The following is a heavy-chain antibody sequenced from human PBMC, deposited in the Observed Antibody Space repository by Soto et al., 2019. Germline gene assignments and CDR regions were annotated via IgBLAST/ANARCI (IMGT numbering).Heavy chain of an antibody. Sequence: EVQLVESGGGLVQPGGSLKLSCAASGFTFSGSAMHWVRQASGKGLEWVGRIRSKANSYATAYAASVKGRFTISRDDSKNTAYLQMNSLKTEDTAVYSCTMPSIAARPDYWGQGTLVTVSS. J-gene: IGHJ4*02. CDR3: TMPSIAARPDY. D-gene: IGHD6-6*01. V-gene: IGHV3-73*01. CDR1: GFTFSGSA. CDR2: IRSKANSYAT.